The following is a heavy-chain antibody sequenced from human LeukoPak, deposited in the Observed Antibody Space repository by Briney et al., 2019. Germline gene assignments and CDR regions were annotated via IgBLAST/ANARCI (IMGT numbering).Heavy chain of an antibody. J-gene: IGHJ4*02. Sequence: PGGSLRLSCAASGFTFSSYGMHWVRQAPGKGLEWVAVIWYDGSNKYYADSVKGRFTISRDNAKNSLYLQMNSVGDEDTAVYYCARAPGSPQSRTPDYWGQGTLVTVSS. V-gene: IGHV3-33*01. CDR2: IWYDGSNK. CDR1: GFTFSSYG. D-gene: IGHD1-26*01. CDR3: ARAPGSPQSRTPDY.